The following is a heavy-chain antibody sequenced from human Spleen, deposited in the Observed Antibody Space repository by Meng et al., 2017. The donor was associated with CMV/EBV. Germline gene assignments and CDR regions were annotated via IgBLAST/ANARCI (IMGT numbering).Heavy chain of an antibody. Sequence: SGFTVSSNYMSWVRQAPGKGLEWVSVIYSGGSTYYADSVKGRFTISRDNSKNTLYLQMNSLRAEDTAVYYCARVVILTGYPDASDYWGQGTLVTVSS. CDR2: IYSGGST. J-gene: IGHJ4*02. D-gene: IGHD3-9*01. CDR3: ARVVILTGYPDASDY. CDR1: GFTVSSNY. V-gene: IGHV3-53*01.